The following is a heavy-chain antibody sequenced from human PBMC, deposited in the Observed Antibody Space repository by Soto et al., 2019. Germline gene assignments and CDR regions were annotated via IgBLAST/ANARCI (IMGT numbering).Heavy chain of an antibody. CDR2: ISSSGDTM. D-gene: IGHD6-19*01. V-gene: IGHV3-48*03. CDR3: ARAGAVAGNDY. CDR1: GFTFSNYE. Sequence: GGSLRLSCAASGFTFSNYEMNWIRQAPGKGLEWVSYISSSGDTMYYADSVKGRFTISRDNAKNSLYLQMNSLRAEHTALYSCARAGAVAGNDYWGQGTMVTVSS. J-gene: IGHJ4*02.